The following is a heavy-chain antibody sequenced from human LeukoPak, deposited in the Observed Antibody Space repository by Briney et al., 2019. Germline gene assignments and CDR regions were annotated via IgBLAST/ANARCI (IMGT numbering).Heavy chain of an antibody. J-gene: IGHJ4*02. V-gene: IGHV3-23*01. CDR2: ISDSGGST. D-gene: IGHD6-19*01. CDR1: GITLSNYG. CDR3: AKDRAVAGDIDY. Sequence: GGSLRLSCAVSGITLSNYGMSWVRQAPGKGLEWVAGISDSGGSTNYADSVKGRFTISRDNPKNTLYLQMNSLRAEDTAVYYCAKDRAVAGDIDYWGQGTLVTVSS.